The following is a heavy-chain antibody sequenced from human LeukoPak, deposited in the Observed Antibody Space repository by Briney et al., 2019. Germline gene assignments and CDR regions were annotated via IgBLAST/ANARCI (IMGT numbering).Heavy chain of an antibody. V-gene: IGHV1-18*01. CDR1: GYTFTTFTTYG. Sequence: ASVKVSCKASGYTFTTFTTYGISWVRQAPGQGLEWMGSISTYNGNTNYAQQVQGRVTMTTDTSTSTAYMELRSLRADDTAVYYCARDGGSAYCGGDCYYAFDIWGQGTMVTVSS. CDR2: ISTYNGNT. CDR3: ARDGGSAYCGGDCYYAFDI. D-gene: IGHD2-21*02. J-gene: IGHJ3*02.